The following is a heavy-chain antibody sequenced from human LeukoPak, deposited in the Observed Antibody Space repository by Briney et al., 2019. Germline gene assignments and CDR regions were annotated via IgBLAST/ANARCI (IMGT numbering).Heavy chain of an antibody. V-gene: IGHV1-2*02. Sequence: ASVKVSCKASGYTFTDYYMHWVRQAPGQGLEWLGWINPNSGGTNYPPKFQGRLTMTRDTSISTAYMELTRLTSDDTAVYYCARAQGIAVAGTFDYWGQGTLVTVSS. D-gene: IGHD6-19*01. J-gene: IGHJ4*02. CDR1: GYTFTDYY. CDR3: ARAQGIAVAGTFDY. CDR2: INPNSGGT.